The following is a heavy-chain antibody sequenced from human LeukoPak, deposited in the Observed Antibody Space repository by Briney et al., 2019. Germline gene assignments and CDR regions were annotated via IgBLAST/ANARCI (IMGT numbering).Heavy chain of an antibody. D-gene: IGHD6-19*01. V-gene: IGHV1-18*01. J-gene: IGHJ6*02. CDR1: GYTFTSYG. CDR3: ARGDIEGYSSGWAEFYYYGMDV. Sequence: ASVKVSCKASGYTFTSYGISWVRQAPGQGLEWMGWISAYNGNTNYAQKLQGRVTMTTDTSTSTAYMELSRLRSDDTAVYYCARGDIEGYSSGWAEFYYYGMDVWGQGTTVTVSS. CDR2: ISAYNGNT.